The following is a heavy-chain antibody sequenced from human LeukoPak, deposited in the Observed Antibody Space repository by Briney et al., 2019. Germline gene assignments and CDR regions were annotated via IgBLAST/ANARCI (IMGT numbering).Heavy chain of an antibody. J-gene: IGHJ4*02. Sequence: GGSLRLSCAASGFTFSSYWMHWVRQVPGKGLVWVSRINSDGSTTTYADSVRGRFTISRDNARNTLYLQMNSLRVEDTALYYCVRESNGDSLDYWGQGTLVTVSS. CDR3: VRESNGDSLDY. CDR2: INSDGSTT. CDR1: GFTFSSYW. V-gene: IGHV3-74*01. D-gene: IGHD2-21*01.